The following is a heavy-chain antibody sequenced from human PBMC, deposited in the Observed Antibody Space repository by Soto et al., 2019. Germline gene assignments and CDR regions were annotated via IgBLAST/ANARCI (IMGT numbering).Heavy chain of an antibody. CDR1: GYTFTGYY. CDR3: ARDRPEGYDSSGYYYSYYYYGMDV. V-gene: IGHV1-2*02. Sequence: GASVKVSCKASGYTFTGYYMHWVRQAPGQGLEWMGWINPNSGGTNYAQKFQGRVTMTRDTSTSTVYMELSSLRSEDTAVYYCARDRPEGYDSSGYYYSYYYYGMDVWGQGTTVTVSS. J-gene: IGHJ6*02. CDR2: INPNSGGT. D-gene: IGHD3-22*01.